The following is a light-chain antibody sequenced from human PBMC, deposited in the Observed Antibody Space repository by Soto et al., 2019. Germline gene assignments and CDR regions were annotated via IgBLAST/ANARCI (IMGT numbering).Light chain of an antibody. Sequence: EFLVAKSSATLSLSPGERATLSCRASQSVSSDLAWYQQKPGQAPRLLIYAASSRAIGIPARFSGSGSGTEFTLTISSLQSEDFAVYYCQQSNSLPRTFGEGTKVDIK. CDR1: QSVSSD. J-gene: IGKJ4*02. CDR2: AAS. CDR3: QQSNSLPRT. V-gene: IGKV3-15*01.